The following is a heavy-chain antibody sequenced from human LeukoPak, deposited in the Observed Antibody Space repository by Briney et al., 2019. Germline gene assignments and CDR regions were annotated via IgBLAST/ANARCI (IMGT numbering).Heavy chain of an antibody. J-gene: IGHJ5*02. CDR2: IHTSGTT. CDR1: GDTMRSYP. D-gene: IGHD6-6*01. Sequence: SETLTLSCEASGDTMRSYPRSFIRQPAGKGLEWIGHIHTSGTTWYNASLKSRVAMSVDTSKNQFSLRLTSVTAADTAVYYCARGGFEYTVGRNTLAPWAKGTLVTVSS. CDR3: ARGGFEYTVGRNTLAP. V-gene: IGHV4-4*07.